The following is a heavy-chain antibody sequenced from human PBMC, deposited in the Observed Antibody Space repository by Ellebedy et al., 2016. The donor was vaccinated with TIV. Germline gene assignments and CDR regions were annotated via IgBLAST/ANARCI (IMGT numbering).Heavy chain of an antibody. Sequence: GGSLRLXXVAPGLTFRSHGIYWVRQAPGKGLEWVAVLSSDGSNKYYADSVKGRFTISRDNSKNTLYLQMNSLRTDDMAVYYCARGGSSGSSDYWGQGTLVTVSS. V-gene: IGHV3-30*03. CDR2: LSSDGSNK. D-gene: IGHD3-10*01. J-gene: IGHJ4*02. CDR1: GLTFRSHG. CDR3: ARGGSSGSSDY.